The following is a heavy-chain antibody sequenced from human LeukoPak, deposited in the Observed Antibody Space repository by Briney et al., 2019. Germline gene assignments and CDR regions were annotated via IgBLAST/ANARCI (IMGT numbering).Heavy chain of an antibody. V-gene: IGHV4-59*08. CDR2: IYYSGST. D-gene: IGHD6-13*01. Sequence: PSETLSLTCTVSGGSISSYYWSWIRQPPGKGLEWIGYIYYSGSTNYNPSLKSRVTISVDTSKNQFSLKLSSVTAADTAVYYCARQRTSSWSFNYWGQGTLVTVSS. CDR1: GGSISSYY. J-gene: IGHJ4*02. CDR3: ARQRTSSWSFNY.